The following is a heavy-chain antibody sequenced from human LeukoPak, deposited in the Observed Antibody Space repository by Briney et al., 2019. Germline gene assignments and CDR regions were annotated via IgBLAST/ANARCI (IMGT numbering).Heavy chain of an antibody. V-gene: IGHV5-51*01. CDR2: IYGGESDT. D-gene: IGHD1-26*01. Sequence: GESLKISCKGSGYSFTSYWIGWVRQMPGKGLEWMGIIYGGESDTRYSPSFQGQVTISADKSISTAYLQWSSLKASDTAMYYCARYRIVGATGRYFDYWGQGTLVTVSS. J-gene: IGHJ4*02. CDR1: GYSFTSYW. CDR3: ARYRIVGATGRYFDY.